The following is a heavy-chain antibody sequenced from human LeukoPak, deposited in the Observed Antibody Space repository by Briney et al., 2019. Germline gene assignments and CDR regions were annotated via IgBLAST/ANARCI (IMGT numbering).Heavy chain of an antibody. J-gene: IGHJ3*02. CDR2: IYYSGST. Sequence: SETLSLTCTVSGDSISGHYWNWIRQPPGKGLEWIGYIYYSGSTNYNPSLKSRVTISADTSKNQFSLKLTSVSAADTAIYYCARRNDFDIWGQGTMVTVSS. V-gene: IGHV4-59*08. CDR1: GDSISGHY. CDR3: ARRNDFDI.